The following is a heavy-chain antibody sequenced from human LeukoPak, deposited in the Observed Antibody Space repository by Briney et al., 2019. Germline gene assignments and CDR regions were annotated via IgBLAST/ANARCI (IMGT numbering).Heavy chain of an antibody. CDR2: INPNSGGT. D-gene: IGHD6-19*01. CDR1: GYTFTGYY. J-gene: IGHJ4*02. V-gene: IGHV1-2*02. CDR3: ARGDSSGWQRLSY. Sequence: GASVKVSCKGSGYTFTGYYMHSVRQAPGQGLEWMGWINPNSGGTNYAQKFQGRVTMTRDTSISTAYMELSRLRSDDTAVYYCARGDSSGWQRLSYWGQGTLVTLSS.